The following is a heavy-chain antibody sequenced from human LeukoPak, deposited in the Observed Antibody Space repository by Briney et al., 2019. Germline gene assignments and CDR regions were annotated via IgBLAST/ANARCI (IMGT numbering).Heavy chain of an antibody. Sequence: SVKVSCKASGGTFSSYAISWVRQAPGQGLEWMGGIIPIFGSTNYAQKFQVRVTITADESTNTAYMELSSLRSEDTGVYYCARVMVVAGNGGYFLYWGQGTLVTVSS. D-gene: IGHD2-15*01. CDR3: ARVMVVAGNGGYFLY. V-gene: IGHV1-69*13. J-gene: IGHJ1*01. CDR1: GGTFSSYA. CDR2: IIPIFGST.